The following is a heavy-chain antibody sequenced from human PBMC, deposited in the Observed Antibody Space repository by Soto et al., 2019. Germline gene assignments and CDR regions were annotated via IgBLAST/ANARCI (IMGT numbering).Heavy chain of an antibody. Sequence: PEETLSLTCTVSGGSISSYYWSWIRQPPGKGLEWIGYIYYSGSTNYNPSLKSRVTISVDTSKNQFSLKLSSVTAADTAVYYCARRSLPVGGYYYYMDVWGKGTTVTVSS. CDR3: ARRSLPVGGYYYYMDV. J-gene: IGHJ6*03. V-gene: IGHV4-59*08. CDR2: IYYSGST. D-gene: IGHD2-15*01. CDR1: GGSISSYY.